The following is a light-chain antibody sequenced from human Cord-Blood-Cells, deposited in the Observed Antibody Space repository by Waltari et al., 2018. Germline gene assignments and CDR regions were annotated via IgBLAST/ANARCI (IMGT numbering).Light chain of an antibody. J-gene: IGKJ3*01. V-gene: IGKV3-20*01. CDR2: GAS. CDR3: QQYGSSPT. Sequence: IVVTHSPGTLSFSPGDRATLSCRASQSVSSSYLAWYQQKPGQAPRLLIDGASSRATGIPDRCSGSGSGTDFTLTISRLEPEDFAVYYCQQYGSSPTFGPGTKVDIK. CDR1: QSVSSSY.